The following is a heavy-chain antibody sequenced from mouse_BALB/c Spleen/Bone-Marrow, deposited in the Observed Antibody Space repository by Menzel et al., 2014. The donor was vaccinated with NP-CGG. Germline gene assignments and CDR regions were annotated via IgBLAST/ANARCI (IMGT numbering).Heavy chain of an antibody. CDR3: TRGGNWEDFDY. J-gene: IGHJ2*01. D-gene: IGHD4-1*01. CDR2: ISSGSSTI. V-gene: IGHV5-17*02. Sequence: EVQRVESGGGLVQPGGSRKLSCAASGFTFSGFGMHWVRQAPEKGLEWVAYISSGSSTIFYADTVKGRFTISRDNPNNTLFLQMSSLRSEDTAMYYCTRGGNWEDFDYWGQGTTLTVSS. CDR1: GFTFSGFG.